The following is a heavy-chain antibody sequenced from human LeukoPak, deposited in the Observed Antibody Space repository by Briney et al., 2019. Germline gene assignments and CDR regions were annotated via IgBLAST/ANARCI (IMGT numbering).Heavy chain of an antibody. Sequence: GGSLRLSCAASGFTFSSYSMNWVRQAPGKGLEWVSSISSSSSYIYYADSVKGRFTISRDNAKNSLYLQMNSLRAEDTAVYYCARATLGEPPHYWGQGTLVTVSS. CDR3: ARATLGEPPHY. CDR1: GFTFSSYS. V-gene: IGHV3-21*01. J-gene: IGHJ4*02. CDR2: ISSSSSYI. D-gene: IGHD3-16*01.